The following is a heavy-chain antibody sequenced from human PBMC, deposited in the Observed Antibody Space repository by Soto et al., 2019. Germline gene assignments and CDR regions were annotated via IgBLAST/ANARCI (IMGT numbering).Heavy chain of an antibody. CDR2: IYYSGST. CDR3: ARESRMGGYDP. V-gene: IGHV4-39*07. Sequence: PSETLSLTCTVSGGSISSSSYYWGWIRQPPGKGLEWIGSIYYSGSTNYNPSLKSRVTISVDTSKNQFSLKLSSVTAADTAVYYCARESRMGGYDPWGQGTLVTSPQ. CDR1: GGSISSSSYY. J-gene: IGHJ5*02. D-gene: IGHD5-12*01.